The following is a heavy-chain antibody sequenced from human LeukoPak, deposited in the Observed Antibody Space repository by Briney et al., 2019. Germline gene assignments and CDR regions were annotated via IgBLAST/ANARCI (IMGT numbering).Heavy chain of an antibody. CDR1: GYTFTSYY. J-gene: IGHJ5*02. Sequence: ASVKVSCKASGYTFTSYYMHWVRQAPGQGLEWMGWISAYNGNTNYAQKLQGRVTMTTDTSTSTAYMELRSLRSDDTAVYYCARVRAAMVPNWFDPWGQGTLVTVSS. D-gene: IGHD4/OR15-4a*01. V-gene: IGHV1-18*04. CDR2: ISAYNGNT. CDR3: ARVRAAMVPNWFDP.